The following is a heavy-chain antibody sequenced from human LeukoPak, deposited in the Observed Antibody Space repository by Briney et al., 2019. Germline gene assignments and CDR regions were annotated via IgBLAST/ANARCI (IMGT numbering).Heavy chain of an antibody. CDR1: GYTFTSYG. J-gene: IGHJ4*02. CDR3: ARGGSGWSSDY. Sequence: ASVKVSCKASGYTFTSYGISWVRQAPGQGLEWMGWISAYNGNTNYAQNLQGRVTVTTDTSTSTAYMELRGLRSDDTAIYFCARGGSGWSSDYWGQGTLVTVSS. D-gene: IGHD6-19*01. V-gene: IGHV1-18*01. CDR2: ISAYNGNT.